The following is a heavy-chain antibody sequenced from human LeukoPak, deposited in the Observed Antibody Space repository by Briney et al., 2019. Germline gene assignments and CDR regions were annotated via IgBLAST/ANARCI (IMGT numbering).Heavy chain of an antibody. D-gene: IGHD3-10*01. V-gene: IGHV3-23*01. J-gene: IGHJ4*02. CDR2: IFGSGGSA. CDR3: AKAKAGITMVRGVIIGILFDY. Sequence: GGYLRLSCAASGFTFGSYAMYWVRHAPGKGLEWVSGIFGSGGSAHYADSVKGRFTISRDNSKNTLYLQMNSLRAEDTAVYYCAKAKAGITMVRGVIIGILFDYWGQGTLVTVSS. CDR1: GFTFGSYA.